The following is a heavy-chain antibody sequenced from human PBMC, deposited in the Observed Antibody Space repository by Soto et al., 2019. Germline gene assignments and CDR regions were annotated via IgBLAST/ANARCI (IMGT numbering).Heavy chain of an antibody. J-gene: IGHJ5*02. V-gene: IGHV5-51*01. CDR3: ARQRFGENVVRWFDP. CDR2: IYPGDSDT. D-gene: IGHD3-10*01. CDR1: GYSFTSYW. Sequence: PGESLKISCKGSGYSFTSYWIGWVSQMPGKGLEWMGIIYPGDSDTRYSPSFQGQVTISADKSISTAYLQWSSLKASDTAMYYCARQRFGENVVRWFDPWGQGTLVTVSS.